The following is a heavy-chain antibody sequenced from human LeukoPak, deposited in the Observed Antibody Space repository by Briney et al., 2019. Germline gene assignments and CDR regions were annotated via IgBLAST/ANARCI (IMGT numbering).Heavy chain of an antibody. CDR2: ISSSSTTI. D-gene: IGHD6-13*01. J-gene: IGHJ6*03. Sequence: PGGSLRLSCAASGFTFSSYSMNWVRQAPGKGLEWGSYISSSSTTIYYADSVKGRFTISRDNAKNSLYLQMNSLRAEDTAVYYCARGIAAARIYYYYMDVWGKGTTVTVSS. CDR3: ARGIAAARIYYYYMDV. V-gene: IGHV3-48*01. CDR1: GFTFSSYS.